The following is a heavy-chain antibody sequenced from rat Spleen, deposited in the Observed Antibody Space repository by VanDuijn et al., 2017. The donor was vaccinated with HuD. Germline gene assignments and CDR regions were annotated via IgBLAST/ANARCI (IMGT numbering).Heavy chain of an antibody. CDR2: INLRGTDT. CDR3: TRRSSMGIHFFDY. CDR1: GFTFSGYY. D-gene: IGHD1-9*01. J-gene: IGHJ2*01. V-gene: IGHV5-25*01. Sequence: EVQLVESGGGLVQPGRSLKLSCAASGFTFSGYYMVWVRQAPTKGLEWIASINLRGTDTYYRDSVKGRFTISRDNAESTLYLQIDSLRSEDTATYYCTRRSSMGIHFFDYWGQGVMVTVSS.